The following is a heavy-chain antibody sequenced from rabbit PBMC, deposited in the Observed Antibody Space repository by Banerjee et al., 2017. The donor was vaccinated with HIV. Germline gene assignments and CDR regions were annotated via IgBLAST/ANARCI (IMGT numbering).Heavy chain of an antibody. D-gene: IGHD4-1*01. CDR1: GFDLSAYW. Sequence: QEQLEESGGDLVKPEGSLTLTCKASGFDLSAYWMCWVRQAPGKGLEWIGTIYAGEGRTYYANASWAKGRFTISKTSSTTVTLQMTSLTAADTATYFCARDLAGVIGWNFNLWGQGTLVTVS. J-gene: IGHJ4*01. CDR3: ARDLAGVIGWNFNL. CDR2: IYAGEGRTY. V-gene: IGHV1S45*01.